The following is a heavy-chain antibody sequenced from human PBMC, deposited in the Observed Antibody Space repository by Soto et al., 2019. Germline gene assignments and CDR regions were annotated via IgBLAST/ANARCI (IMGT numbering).Heavy chain of an antibody. V-gene: IGHV1-69*06. Sequence: SVKVSCKASGGTFSSYAISWVRQAPGQGLEWVGGITPIFGTANYAQKFQGRVTITADKSTSTAYMELSSLRSEDTAVYYCARVSPHYAYYYGMDVWGQGTTVTVSS. CDR3: ARVSPHYAYYYGMDV. D-gene: IGHD3-16*01. CDR2: ITPIFGTA. CDR1: GGTFSSYA. J-gene: IGHJ6*02.